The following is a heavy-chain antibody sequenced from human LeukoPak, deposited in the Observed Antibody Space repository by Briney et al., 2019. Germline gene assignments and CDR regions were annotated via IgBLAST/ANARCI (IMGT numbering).Heavy chain of an antibody. V-gene: IGHV3-7*03. J-gene: IGHJ4*02. CDR3: AIDPPLRFDY. CDR1: GFTFSTYW. Sequence: GGSLRLSCAASGFTFSTYWMTWVRQAPGKGLEWVANIKHDGSEKYVVDSVKGRFTISRDNAKNSLYLQMNRLRVEDTAVYYCAIDPPLRFDYWGQGTLVTVSS. CDR2: IKHDGSEK.